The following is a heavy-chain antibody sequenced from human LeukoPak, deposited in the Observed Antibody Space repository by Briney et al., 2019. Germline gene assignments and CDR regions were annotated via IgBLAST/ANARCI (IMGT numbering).Heavy chain of an antibody. CDR1: GGSISSYY. J-gene: IGHJ4*02. D-gene: IGHD3-10*01. V-gene: IGHV4-4*07. CDR2: IYTSGST. Sequence: SETLSLTCTVSGGSISSYYWSWIRQPAGKGLERIGRIYTSGSTYYNPSLNSRVTISVATSKNQFSLKLSSVTAADTAVYYCARLKKKRFGELFSRLTSTPRYYFDYWGQGTLVTVSS. CDR3: ARLKKKRFGELFSRLTSTPRYYFDY.